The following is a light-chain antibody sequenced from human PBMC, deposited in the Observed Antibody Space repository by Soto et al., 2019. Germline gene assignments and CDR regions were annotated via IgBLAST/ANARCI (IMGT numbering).Light chain of an antibody. CDR3: MQALQTPWT. Sequence: DIVMTQSPLSLPVTPGEPASISCRSSQSLLHSNGYNYLDWYLQKPGQSLQLLIFWGANRASGFPDRFSGSGSGTAFTLKISRVEAEDVGVYYCMQALQTPWTFGQGTNVEIK. J-gene: IGKJ1*01. V-gene: IGKV2-28*01. CDR2: WGA. CDR1: QSLLHSNGYNY.